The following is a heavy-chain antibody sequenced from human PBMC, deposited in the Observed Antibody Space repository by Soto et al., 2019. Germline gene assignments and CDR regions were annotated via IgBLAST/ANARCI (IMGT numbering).Heavy chain of an antibody. CDR2: FDPEDGET. J-gene: IGHJ5*02. Sequence: GASVKVSCKVSGYTLTELSMHWVRQAPGKGLEWMGGFDPEDGETIYAQKFQGRVTITEDTSTDTAFMELSSLRSEDTAVYFCSTGVSHSSGWYGDMYNWFDPWGQGTLVTVSS. V-gene: IGHV1-24*01. CDR1: GYTLTELS. CDR3: STGVSHSSGWYGDMYNWFDP. D-gene: IGHD6-19*01.